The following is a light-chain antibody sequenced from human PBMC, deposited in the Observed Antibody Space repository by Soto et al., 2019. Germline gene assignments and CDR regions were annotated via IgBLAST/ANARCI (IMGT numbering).Light chain of an antibody. J-gene: IGKJ5*01. V-gene: IGKV3D-20*02. CDR3: QQRSNWPPST. CDR2: GAS. CDR1: QSFNNTY. Sequence: EIVLTQSPGTLSLSPGERATLSCRASQSFNNTYLAWYQQKPGQAPRLLIYGASSRATGIPDRFSGSGSGTDFTLTISRLDPEDFAVYYCQQRSNWPPSTFGQGTRLEIK.